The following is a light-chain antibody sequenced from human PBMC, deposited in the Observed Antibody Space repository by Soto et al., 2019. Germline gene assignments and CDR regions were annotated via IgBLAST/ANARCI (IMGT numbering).Light chain of an antibody. Sequence: EIVLTQSPGTLSLSAGERATLSCRASQSVSSNYLAWYQQKPGQPPRLLISGASSRATGIPDRFIGSGSGTDFTLTISSLEPEDVAVYYCQHYGRSPPSWTFGQGTKVEIK. V-gene: IGKV3-20*01. CDR3: QHYGRSPPSWT. CDR1: QSVSSNY. CDR2: GAS. J-gene: IGKJ1*01.